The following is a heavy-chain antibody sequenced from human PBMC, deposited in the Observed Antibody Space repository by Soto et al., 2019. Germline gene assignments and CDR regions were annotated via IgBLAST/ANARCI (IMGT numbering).Heavy chain of an antibody. V-gene: IGHV3-74*01. CDR1: GFTFSSYW. J-gene: IGHJ4*02. D-gene: IGHD6-6*01. Sequence: GGALRLPCAASGFTFSSYWMHWVRQAPGKGLRWVSRINSDGSSTSYADSVKGRFTISRDNAKNTLYLQMNSLRAEDTAVYYCASAFSSSWFRAIDYWGQGTLVTVSS. CDR3: ASAFSSSWFRAIDY. CDR2: INSDGSST.